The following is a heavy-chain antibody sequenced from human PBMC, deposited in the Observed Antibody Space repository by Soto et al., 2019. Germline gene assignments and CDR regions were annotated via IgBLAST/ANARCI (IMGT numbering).Heavy chain of an antibody. CDR2: SNSNSGNS. J-gene: IGHJ4*02. V-gene: IGHV1-8*01. D-gene: IGHD3-3*01. CDR3: VLLGVSDH. Sequence: GDSVKVSCKAAGDTFTSYNINWVRQAPGQGLEWVAGSNSNSGNSDHAQKFQGRLTVTRDTSISTAYMELSSLRSDDTAVYYCVLLGVSDHWGPGTLVTVSS. CDR1: GDTFTSYN.